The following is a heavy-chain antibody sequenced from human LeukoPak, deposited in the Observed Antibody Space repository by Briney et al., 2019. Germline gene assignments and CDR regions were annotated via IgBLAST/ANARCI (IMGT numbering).Heavy chain of an antibody. D-gene: IGHD6-6*01. V-gene: IGHV4-59*08. J-gene: IGHJ4*02. CDR3: ARGVDPTSDY. Sequence: SETLSLTCTVSGGSISSYYWSWIRQPPGKGLEWIGYIDYSGSTNYNPSLKSRVTISVDTSKNQFSLKLSSVTAADTAVYYCARGVDPTSDYWGQGTLVTVSS. CDR1: GGSISSYY. CDR2: IDYSGST.